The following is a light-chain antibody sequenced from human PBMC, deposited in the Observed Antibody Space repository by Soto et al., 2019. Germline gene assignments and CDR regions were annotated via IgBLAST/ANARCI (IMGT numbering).Light chain of an antibody. CDR1: QSVSSY. CDR2: DAS. J-gene: IGKJ5*01. Sequence: EIVLTQSPATLSLSPGERATLSCRASQSVSSYLGWYQQKPGQAPRLLIYDASNRATGIPARFSGSGSGTDFTLTISILEPEDCAVYYCQQRSNWPPPITFGQGTRLEIK. V-gene: IGKV3-11*01. CDR3: QQRSNWPPPIT.